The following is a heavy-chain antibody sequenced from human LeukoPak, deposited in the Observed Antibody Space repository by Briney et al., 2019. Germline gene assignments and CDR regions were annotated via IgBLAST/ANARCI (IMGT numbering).Heavy chain of an antibody. CDR3: AKDLVWIVVGSFDY. CDR2: ISDSGGST. J-gene: IGHJ4*02. Sequence: PGGSLRLSCAASGFTFSSYAMSWVRQAPGKGLEWVSGISDSGGSTYYADSVKGRFTVSRDNSKNTLYLQMTSLRAEDTAVYYCAKDLVWIVVGSFDYWGQGTLVTVSS. D-gene: IGHD3-22*01. CDR1: GFTFSSYA. V-gene: IGHV3-23*01.